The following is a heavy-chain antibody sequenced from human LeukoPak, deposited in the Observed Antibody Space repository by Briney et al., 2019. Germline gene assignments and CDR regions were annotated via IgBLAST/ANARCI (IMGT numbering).Heavy chain of an antibody. CDR3: ARGSSKVY. Sequence: GGSLRLSCAASGFDFSDYYMSWIRQAPGKGLEWISNIKTTGLTTYYADSVKGRFTISRDNAKNSLFLQMNSLRAEDTAVYYCARGSSKVYWGQGTLVTVSS. CDR1: GFDFSDYY. D-gene: IGHD2-2*01. CDR2: IKTTGLTT. J-gene: IGHJ4*02. V-gene: IGHV3-11*04.